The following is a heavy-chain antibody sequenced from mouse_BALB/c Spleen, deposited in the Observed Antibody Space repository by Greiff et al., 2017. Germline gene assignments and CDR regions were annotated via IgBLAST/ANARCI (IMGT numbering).Heavy chain of an antibody. V-gene: IGHV5-6-5*01. CDR3: ARGGVVAHFDY. D-gene: IGHD1-1*01. J-gene: IGHJ2*01. Sequence: EVKLVESGGGLVKPGGSLKLSCAASGFTFSSYAMSWVRQTPEKRLEWVASISSGGSTYYPDSVKGRFTISSDNARNILYLQMSSLRSEDTAMYYCARGGVVAHFDYWGQGTTLTVSS. CDR1: GFTFSSYA. CDR2: ISSGGST.